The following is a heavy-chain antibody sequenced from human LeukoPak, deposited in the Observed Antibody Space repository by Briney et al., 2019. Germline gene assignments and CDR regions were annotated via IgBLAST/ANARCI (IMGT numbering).Heavy chain of an antibody. V-gene: IGHV3-23*01. Sequence: PGGSLRLSCAASGFTFSSYAMSWVRQAPGKGLEWVSAISGSGGSTYYADSVKGRFTISRDNSKNSLYLQLHSLRVEDTAVYYCARDRFGHTDQRPLAFDYWGQGALVTVSS. D-gene: IGHD3-10*01. J-gene: IGHJ4*02. CDR3: ARDRFGHTDQRPLAFDY. CDR2: ISGSGGST. CDR1: GFTFSSYA.